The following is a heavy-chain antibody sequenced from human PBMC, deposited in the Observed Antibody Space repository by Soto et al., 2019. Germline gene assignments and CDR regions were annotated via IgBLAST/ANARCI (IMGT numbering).Heavy chain of an antibody. D-gene: IGHD3-9*01. V-gene: IGHV4-4*02. CDR3: ARGGLGILTGYYMEV. Sequence: SETLSLTCAVSSGSISSSNWWSWVRQPPGKGLEWIGEIYHSGSTNYNPSLKSRVTISVDKSKNQFSLKLSSVTAADTAVYYCARGGLGILTGYYMEVWGKGTTVTVSS. J-gene: IGHJ6*03. CDR1: SGSISSSNW. CDR2: IYHSGST.